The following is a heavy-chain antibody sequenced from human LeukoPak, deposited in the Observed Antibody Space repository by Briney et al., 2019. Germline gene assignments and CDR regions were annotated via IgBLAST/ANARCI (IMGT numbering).Heavy chain of an antibody. CDR1: GFTFSRYS. CDR3: AKDRDYGDYPSAYYYYMDV. Sequence: GGSLRLSCTASGFTFSRYSMNWVRQAPGKGLEWVSSISSSSSYIYYADSVKGRFTISRDNAKNSLYLQMNSLRAEDTAVYHCAKDRDYGDYPSAYYYYMDVWGKGTTVTVSS. CDR2: ISSSSSYI. D-gene: IGHD4-17*01. V-gene: IGHV3-21*01. J-gene: IGHJ6*03.